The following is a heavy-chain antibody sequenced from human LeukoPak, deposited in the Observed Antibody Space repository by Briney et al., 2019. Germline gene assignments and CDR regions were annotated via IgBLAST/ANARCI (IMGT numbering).Heavy chain of an antibody. CDR1: GGSFSRNN. CDR3: GRPCHVRSPGLGSSALLYFYY. V-gene: IGHV4-59*08. J-gene: IGHJ4*02. Sequence: SETLSLTCTVSGGSFSRNNEKWLRQPAGKGLEWIGYIYYSGSTNYNPSLKSRVTISVDTSKNQFYLRLSSVTAADTAVYSCGRPCHVRSPGLGSSALLYFYYWGQGILVTVSS. CDR2: IYYSGST. D-gene: IGHD3-10*01.